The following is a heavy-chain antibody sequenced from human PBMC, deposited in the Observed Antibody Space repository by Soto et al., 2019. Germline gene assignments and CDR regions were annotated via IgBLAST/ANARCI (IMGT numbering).Heavy chain of an antibody. CDR2: ISHIGST. Sequence: QVQLQQWGAGLLKPSETLSLRCVVNSGSFSGYYWTWIRQTPGKGLEWIGEISHIGSTNYNPSLMRSRTMSSDTCKQQFSLGLSSVAAAETALYFCARAYGTSRRYLHLLESRGQGTLVRVSS. D-gene: IGHD3-16*02. V-gene: IGHV4-34*01. CDR1: SGSFSGYY. J-gene: IGHJ5*01. CDR3: ARAYGTSRRYLHLLES.